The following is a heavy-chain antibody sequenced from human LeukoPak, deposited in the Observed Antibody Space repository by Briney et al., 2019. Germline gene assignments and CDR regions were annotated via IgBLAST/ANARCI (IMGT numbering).Heavy chain of an antibody. CDR3: ARPQTGGYCSGGSCYLDY. Sequence: GESLKISCKGSGYSFTNYWIGWVRQMPGKGLEWMGIIYPGDSDTRYSPSFQGQVTISADKSISTAYLQWSSLGASDTAMYYCARPQTGGYCSGGSCYLDYWGQGTLVTVSS. J-gene: IGHJ4*02. CDR1: GYSFTNYW. V-gene: IGHV5-51*01. D-gene: IGHD2-15*01. CDR2: IYPGDSDT.